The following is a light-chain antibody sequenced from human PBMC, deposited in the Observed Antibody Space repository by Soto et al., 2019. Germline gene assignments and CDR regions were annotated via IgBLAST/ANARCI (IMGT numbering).Light chain of an antibody. Sequence: DIQMTQSAATLAASVGDRVSLTCRASQSIDTWLAWYQQKPGKAPNLLIYKAPRLESGVPSRFSGSGSGTEFTLTISSLQPEDFGSYYCQEYKNDYGTFGQGTKVDIK. V-gene: IGKV1-5*03. CDR2: KAP. J-gene: IGKJ1*01. CDR3: QEYKNDYGT. CDR1: QSIDTW.